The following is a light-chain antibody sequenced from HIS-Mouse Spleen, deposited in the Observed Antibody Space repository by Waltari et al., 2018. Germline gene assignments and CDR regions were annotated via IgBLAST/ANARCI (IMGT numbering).Light chain of an antibody. CDR2: GKN. V-gene: IGLV3-19*01. CDR3: NSRDSSGNHVV. J-gene: IGLJ2*01. CDR1: SLRSYY. Sequence: SSELTQDPAVSVALGQTVRITCQGDSLRSYYASWYQQKPGQAPVLFTYGKNNRPSGIPDRFSGSSSGNTASLTITGAQAEDEADYDCNSRDSSGNHVVFGGGTKLTVL.